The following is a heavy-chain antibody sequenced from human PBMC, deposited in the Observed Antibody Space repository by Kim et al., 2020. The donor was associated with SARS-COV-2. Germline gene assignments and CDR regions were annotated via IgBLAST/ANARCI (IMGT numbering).Heavy chain of an antibody. Sequence: GGSLRLSCAASGFTFSSYGMHWVRQAPGKGLEWVAVIWYDGSNKYYADSVKGRFTISRDNSKNTLYLQMNSLRAEDTAVYYCARDGPYIAVAGTSAVFDYWGQGTLVTVSS. CDR3: ARDGPYIAVAGTSAVFDY. J-gene: IGHJ4*02. CDR2: IWYDGSNK. V-gene: IGHV3-33*01. CDR1: GFTFSSYG. D-gene: IGHD6-19*01.